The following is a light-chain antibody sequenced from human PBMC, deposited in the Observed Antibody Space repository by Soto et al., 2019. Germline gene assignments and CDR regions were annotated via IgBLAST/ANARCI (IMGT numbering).Light chain of an antibody. CDR3: KSYAGSNTYV. V-gene: IGLV2-8*01. Sequence: QSALTQPPSASGSPGQSVTISCTGTSSDVGGYNYVSWYQHHPGKAPKLMIYEVSERPSGVPDRFSGSKSGNTASLTVSGLQAEGEADYFCKSYAGSNTYVFGSGAKVTV. J-gene: IGLJ1*01. CDR2: EVS. CDR1: SSDVGGYNY.